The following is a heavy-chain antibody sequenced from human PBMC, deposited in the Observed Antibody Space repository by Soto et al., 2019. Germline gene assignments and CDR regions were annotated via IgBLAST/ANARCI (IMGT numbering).Heavy chain of an antibody. D-gene: IGHD6-25*01. J-gene: IGHJ6*02. Sequence: GGSLRPSCAASGFTFSSYSTSWVRQAPGKGLEWVSSISSSSSYIYYADSVKGPFTITRDNAKNSLYLQMTSLRAEDTAVYYCARDLSSAAHLYGMDVWGQGTTVTSP. CDR3: ARDLSSAAHLYGMDV. V-gene: IGHV3-21*01. CDR1: GFTFSSYS. CDR2: ISSSSSYI.